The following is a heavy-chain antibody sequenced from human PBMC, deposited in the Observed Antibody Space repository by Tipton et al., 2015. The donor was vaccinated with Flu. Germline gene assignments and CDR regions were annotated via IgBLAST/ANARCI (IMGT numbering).Heavy chain of an antibody. D-gene: IGHD3-3*01. J-gene: IGHJ4*02. CDR1: GGSVSSGGYH. CDR3: ARDTIFGVAH. Sequence: TLSLTCTVSGGSVSSGGYHWTWIRQFPGKGLEWIGRIYTSGSTKYNPSLKSRLSMSVDTSKSQFSLKLTSVTAADTAVYYCARDTIFGVAHWGQGTLVTVSS. CDR2: IYTSGST. V-gene: IGHV4-61*02.